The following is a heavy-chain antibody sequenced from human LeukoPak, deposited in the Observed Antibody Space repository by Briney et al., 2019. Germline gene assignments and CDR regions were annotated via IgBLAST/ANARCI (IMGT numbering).Heavy chain of an antibody. D-gene: IGHD6-13*01. Sequence: GASVKVSCKASGYTFTSYYMHWVRQAPGQGLEWMGIINPSGGSTSYAQKFQGRVTMTRDTSTSTVYMELSSLRSEDTAVYYCAREVRAAAVAHYFDYWGQGTLVTVSS. CDR1: GYTFTSYY. V-gene: IGHV1-46*01. CDR2: INPSGGST. J-gene: IGHJ4*02. CDR3: AREVRAAAVAHYFDY.